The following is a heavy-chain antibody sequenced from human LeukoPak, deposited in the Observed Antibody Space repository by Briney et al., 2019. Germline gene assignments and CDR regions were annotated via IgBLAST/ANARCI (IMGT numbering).Heavy chain of an antibody. CDR3: ARATADYETDFDY. Sequence: GESLKISCKGSGYSFTSYWISWVRQMPGKGLEWMGRIDCSDSYTNYSPSFQGHVTISADKSISTAYLQWSSLKASDTAMYYCARATADYETDFDYWGQGTLVTVS. CDR2: IDCSDSYT. V-gene: IGHV5-10-1*01. CDR1: GYSFTSYW. D-gene: IGHD4-17*01. J-gene: IGHJ4*02.